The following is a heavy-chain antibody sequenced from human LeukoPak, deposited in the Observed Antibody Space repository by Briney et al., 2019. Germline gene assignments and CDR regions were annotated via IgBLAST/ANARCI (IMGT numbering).Heavy chain of an antibody. CDR2: IYNGGST. Sequence: SETLSLTCTVSGGSISSSRYHWGWIRQPPGKGLEWIGNIYNGGSTYYNSSLKSRITISVDTSKNQFSLKLTSVTAADTAVYYCARRGGSGRSFDYWGQGTLVTVSS. D-gene: IGHD3-10*01. J-gene: IGHJ4*02. CDR1: GGSISSSRYH. CDR3: ARRGGSGRSFDY. V-gene: IGHV4-39*01.